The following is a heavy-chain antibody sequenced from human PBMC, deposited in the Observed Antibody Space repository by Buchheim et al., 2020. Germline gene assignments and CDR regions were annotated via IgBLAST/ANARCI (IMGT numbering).Heavy chain of an antibody. CDR3: ARDSPVYDFWSGYYTGNYYYGMDV. CDR2: IYYSGST. Sequence: QVQLQESGPGLVKPSETLSLTCTVSGGSISSYYWSWIRQPPGKGLEWIGYIYYSGSTNYNPSLKSRVTISVDTSKNQFSLNMSSVTAADTAVYYCARDSPVYDFWSGYYTGNYYYGMDVWGQGTT. V-gene: IGHV4-59*01. D-gene: IGHD3-3*01. J-gene: IGHJ6*02. CDR1: GGSISSYY.